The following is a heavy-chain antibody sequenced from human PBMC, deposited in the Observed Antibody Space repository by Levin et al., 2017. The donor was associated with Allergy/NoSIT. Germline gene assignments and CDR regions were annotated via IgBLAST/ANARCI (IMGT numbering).Heavy chain of an antibody. Sequence: PSETLSLTCAVSGGSISSNNWWSWVRQPPGKGLEWIGEIYHTGTTNYNPSLKSRVTMSVDKSKNQLSLKLSSVTAADTAVYYCARAGTTNYFDYWGQGTLVTVSS. CDR3: ARAGTTNYFDY. J-gene: IGHJ4*02. CDR2: IYHTGTT. V-gene: IGHV4-4*02. CDR1: GGSISSNNW. D-gene: IGHD1-26*01.